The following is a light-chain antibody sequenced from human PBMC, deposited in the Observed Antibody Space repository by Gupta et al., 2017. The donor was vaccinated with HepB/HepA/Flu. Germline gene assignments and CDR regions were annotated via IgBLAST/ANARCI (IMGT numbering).Light chain of an antibody. CDR3: QQYYNFPLT. CDR1: QGISSY. V-gene: IGKV1-8*01. CDR2: AAS. J-gene: IGKJ4*01. Sequence: AIRMTQSPSSFSASAGDRVTITCRASQGISSYLAWYQQKPGQAPNLLIYAASTLQSGVPSRFSGSGSGTDFTLTISYLESEDFATYYCQQYYNFPLTFGGGTKVEIK.